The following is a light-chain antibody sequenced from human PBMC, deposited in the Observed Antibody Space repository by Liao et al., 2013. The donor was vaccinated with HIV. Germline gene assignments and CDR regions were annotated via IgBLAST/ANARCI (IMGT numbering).Light chain of an antibody. CDR1: DIGDKT. CDR3: QAWDSSAEVV. Sequence: SYELTQAPSVSVAPGKTARLTCEGDDIGDKTVHWYQQKPGQAPVLVVYYDGARPAGIPDRFSGSNSGNTATLTISGTQPVDEAEYFCQAWDSSAEVVFGGGTTLTVL. V-gene: IGLV3-21*01. J-gene: IGLJ2*01. CDR2: YDG.